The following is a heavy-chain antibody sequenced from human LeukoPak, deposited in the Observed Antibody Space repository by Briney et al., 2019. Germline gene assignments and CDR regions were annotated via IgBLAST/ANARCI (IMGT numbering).Heavy chain of an antibody. V-gene: IGHV1-69*13. CDR1: GGTFSSYA. CDR3: ARAAYDSGSYIVNHDY. CDR2: IIPIFGTA. D-gene: IGHD3-22*01. Sequence: GASVKVSCKASGGTFSSYAISWVRQAPGQGLEWMGGIIPIFGTANYAQKFQGRVTITADESTSTAYMELSSLRSEDTAVYYCARAAYDSGSYIVNHDYWGQGTLVTVSS. J-gene: IGHJ4*02.